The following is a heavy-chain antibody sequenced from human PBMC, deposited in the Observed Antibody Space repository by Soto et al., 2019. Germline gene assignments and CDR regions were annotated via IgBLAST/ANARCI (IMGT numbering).Heavy chain of an antibody. D-gene: IGHD2-15*01. CDR2: IYPSDSDI. Sequence: GESLKISCKGSGYTFTSYWITWVRQKPGKGLEWMGLIYPSDSDIYYSPSFQGNVTISAAKSITTAFLQWSSLTASDTAMSYCVGSGTSSGRFSDYWGQGTLVTVSS. CDR3: VGSGTSSGRFSDY. J-gene: IGHJ4*02. CDR1: GYTFTSYW. V-gene: IGHV5-51*01.